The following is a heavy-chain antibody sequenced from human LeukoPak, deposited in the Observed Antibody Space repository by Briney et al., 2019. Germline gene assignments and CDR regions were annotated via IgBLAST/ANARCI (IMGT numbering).Heavy chain of an antibody. CDR1: GFTFDDYA. J-gene: IGHJ4*02. V-gene: IGHV3-9*01. CDR2: ISWNSGVI. Sequence: GGSLRLSCAASGFTFDDYAIHWVRQGPGKGLEWVSGISWNSGVIGYADSVKDRFTISRDNAKNSLYLQMNSLRAEDTAFYFCAKDISSGIRGRLHYWGLGSLVTVSS. CDR3: AKDISSGIRGRLHY. D-gene: IGHD6-19*01.